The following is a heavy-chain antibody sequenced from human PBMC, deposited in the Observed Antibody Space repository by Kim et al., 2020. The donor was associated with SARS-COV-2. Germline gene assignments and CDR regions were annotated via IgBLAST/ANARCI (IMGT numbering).Heavy chain of an antibody. D-gene: IGHD6-6*01. CDR1: GYSFTSYW. CDR3: ARHGHEYSTSSYYYYGMDV. V-gene: IGHV5-10-1*01. J-gene: IGHJ6*02. Sequence: GESLKISCKGSGYSFTSYWIGWVRQMPGKGLEWMGRIDLSDSYAKYSPSFQGHVTISADKSISTAYLQWSSLKASDTAMYYCARHGHEYSTSSYYYYGMDVWGLGTTVTVSS. CDR2: IDLSDSYA.